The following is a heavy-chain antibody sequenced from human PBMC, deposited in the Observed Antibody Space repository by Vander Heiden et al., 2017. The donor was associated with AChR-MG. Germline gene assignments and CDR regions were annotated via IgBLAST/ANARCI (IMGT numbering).Heavy chain of an antibody. CDR1: GFTFSSYG. D-gene: IGHD3-10*01. J-gene: IGHJ6*02. CDR2: IRYDGSNK. CDR3: AKVGYYGSGSYHYYYYYYGMDV. V-gene: IGHV3-30*02. Sequence: QVQLVESGGGVVQPGGSLRLSCAASGFTFSSYGMHWVRQAPGKGLEWVALIRYDGSNKYYADSVKGRFTISRDNSKNTLYLQMNSLRAEDTAVYYCAKVGYYGSGSYHYYYYYYGMDVWGQGTTVTVSS.